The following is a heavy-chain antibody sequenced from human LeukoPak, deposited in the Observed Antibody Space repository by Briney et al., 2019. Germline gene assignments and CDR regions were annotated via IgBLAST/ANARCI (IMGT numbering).Heavy chain of an antibody. J-gene: IGHJ4*02. CDR2: IIPILGIA. Sequence: GASVKVSCKASGGTFRGYAISGGRQALGQGLGGMGRIIPILGIANYAQKFQGRVTITADKSTSTAYMELSSLRSEDTAVYYCARVVGYSYGYYFDYWGQGTLVTVSS. D-gene: IGHD5-18*01. CDR1: GGTFRGYA. CDR3: ARVVGYSYGYYFDY. V-gene: IGHV1-69*04.